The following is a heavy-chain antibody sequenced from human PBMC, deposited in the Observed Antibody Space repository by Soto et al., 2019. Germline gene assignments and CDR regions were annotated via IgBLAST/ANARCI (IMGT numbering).Heavy chain of an antibody. CDR1: GFTFSSYG. D-gene: IGHD3-22*01. CDR3: AKARDYYDSSGSFDY. J-gene: IGHJ4*02. V-gene: IGHV3-30*18. CDR2: ISYDGSNK. Sequence: QVQLVESGGGVVQPGRSLRLSCAASGFTFSSYGMHWVRQAPGKGLEWVAVISYDGSNKNYADSVKGRFTTSRDNSKNTLDLQMNSVRAEDTAVYYCAKARDYYDSSGSFDYWVQGTLVTVSS.